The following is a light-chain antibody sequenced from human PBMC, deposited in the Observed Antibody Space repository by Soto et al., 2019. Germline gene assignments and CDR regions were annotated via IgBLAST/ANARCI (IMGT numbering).Light chain of an antibody. CDR2: SNN. J-gene: IGLJ1*01. CDR1: SSNIGSNT. CDR3: AAWDDSLNGYV. V-gene: IGLV1-44*01. Sequence: QSVLTQPPSASGTPGPRVTLSCSGSSSNIGSNTVNWYQQLPGTAPKLLIYSNNQRPSGVPDRFSGSKSGTSASLAISGLQSEDEADYYCAAWDDSLNGYVFGTGTKGNVL.